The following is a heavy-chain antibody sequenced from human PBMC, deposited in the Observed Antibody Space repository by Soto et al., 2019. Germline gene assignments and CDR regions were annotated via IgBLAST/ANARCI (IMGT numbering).Heavy chain of an antibody. J-gene: IGHJ6*02. Sequence: GGSLRLSCAASGFTFSSYAMSWVRQAPGKGLEWVSAISGSGGSTYYADSVKGRFTISRDNSKNTLYLQMNSLRAEDTAVYYCGKLESYYYYGMDVWGQGTTVTVSS. CDR1: GFTFSSYA. V-gene: IGHV3-23*01. D-gene: IGHD1-1*01. CDR3: GKLESYYYYGMDV. CDR2: ISGSGGST.